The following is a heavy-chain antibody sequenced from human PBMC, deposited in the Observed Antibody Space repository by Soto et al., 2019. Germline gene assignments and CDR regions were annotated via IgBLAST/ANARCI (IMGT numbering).Heavy chain of an antibody. CDR3: ARKHSLDYIRWGLDP. D-gene: IGHD4-4*01. CDR1: GYPFSDNQ. J-gene: IGHJ5*02. V-gene: IGHV1-2*02. Sequence: VKVSCKASGYPFSDNQIHWLRRAPGQGLEWMGRINPKSDDTNYAQKFQGRVTMTRDTSIDTAYLELTGLTSDDTATYYCARKHSLDYIRWGLDPWGQGTLVTVSS. CDR2: INPKSDDT.